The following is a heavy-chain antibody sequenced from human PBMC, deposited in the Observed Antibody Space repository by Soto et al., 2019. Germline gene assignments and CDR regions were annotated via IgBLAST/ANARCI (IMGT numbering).Heavy chain of an antibody. D-gene: IGHD3-22*01. J-gene: IGHJ3*02. Sequence: SETLSITCSVSGASVNDGNYYWSWNRQSPGKGLEWIGLIHHSGITNYNPSLKSRVTISVDTPKNQFSLKLSSVTAADTAVYYCARGVGSHYDSYLAFDIWGQVTMVTVSS. CDR3: ARGVGSHYDSYLAFDI. CDR2: IHHSGIT. CDR1: GASVNDGNYY. V-gene: IGHV4-61*01.